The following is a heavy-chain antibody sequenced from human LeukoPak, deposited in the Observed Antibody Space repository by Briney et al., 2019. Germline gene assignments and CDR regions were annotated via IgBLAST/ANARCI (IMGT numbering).Heavy chain of an antibody. J-gene: IGHJ3*02. CDR1: GFTFSSYW. D-gene: IGHD1-26*01. V-gene: IGHV3-74*01. CDR2: INSDGSST. Sequence: GGSLRLSCAASGFTFSSYWMHWVRQAPGKGLVWVSRINSDGSSTIYADSVKGRFTISRDNAKNTLYLQMNSLRAEDTAMYYCARLGATTGDAFDIWGQGTMVTVSS. CDR3: ARLGATTGDAFDI.